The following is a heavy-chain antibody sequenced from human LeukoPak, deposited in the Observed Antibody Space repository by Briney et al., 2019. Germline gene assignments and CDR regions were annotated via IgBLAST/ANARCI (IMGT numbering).Heavy chain of an antibody. J-gene: IGHJ5*02. CDR3: ARTRQQLVNWFDP. Sequence: PGGSLRLSCAASGFTFRTYWMSWVRQAPGKGLEWVANIKQDGNEKYYVDSVKGRFTISRDNAKNSLDLQMNSLRAEDTAFYYCARTRQQLVNWFDPWGQGTLVTVSS. V-gene: IGHV3-7*01. CDR1: GFTFRTYW. D-gene: IGHD6-13*01. CDR2: IKQDGNEK.